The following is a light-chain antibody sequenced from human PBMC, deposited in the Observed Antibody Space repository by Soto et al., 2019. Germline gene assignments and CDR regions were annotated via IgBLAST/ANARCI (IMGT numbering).Light chain of an antibody. Sequence: DIVMTQSPLSLPVTPGEPASISCRSSQSLLHSNGYKYLNWYLQKPGQSPLLLIYLTSTRASGVPERFSGSVSGTDFTLKISKVEADDVRVYYFMQALQSPFTFGPGTKVYIK. CDR1: QSLLHSNGYKY. V-gene: IGKV2-28*01. CDR2: LTS. CDR3: MQALQSPFT. J-gene: IGKJ3*01.